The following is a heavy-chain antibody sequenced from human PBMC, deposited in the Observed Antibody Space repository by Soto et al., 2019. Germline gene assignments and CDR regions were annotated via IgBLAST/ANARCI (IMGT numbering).Heavy chain of an antibody. CDR1: GFTFSSYA. V-gene: IGHV3-23*01. CDR3: AKDWRGDYYGSGSYYNWFDY. Sequence: GGSLRLSCAASGFTFSSYAMSWVRQAPGKGLEWVSGISGSGGSIYYANSVKGRFTISREKSKNTLFLQMNSLRAEDTAVYYCAKDWRGDYYGSGSYYNWFDYWGQGTLVTVSS. D-gene: IGHD3-10*01. CDR2: ISGSGGSI. J-gene: IGHJ4*02.